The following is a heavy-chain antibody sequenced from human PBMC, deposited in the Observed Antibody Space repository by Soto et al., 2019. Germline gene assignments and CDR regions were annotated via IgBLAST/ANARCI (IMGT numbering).Heavy chain of an antibody. Sequence: QVQLVQSGAEVKKPGASVKVSCKASGYTFTGYYMHWVRQAPGQGLEWMGWINPNSGGTNYAQKFQVRVTMTRDTSTSTADMELIRLTSDDTAVYYCARGWGYCSSTSCYGGGYWGQGTLVTVSS. V-gene: IGHV1-2*02. D-gene: IGHD2-2*01. CDR3: ARGWGYCSSTSCYGGGY. J-gene: IGHJ4*02. CDR2: INPNSGGT. CDR1: GYTFTGYY.